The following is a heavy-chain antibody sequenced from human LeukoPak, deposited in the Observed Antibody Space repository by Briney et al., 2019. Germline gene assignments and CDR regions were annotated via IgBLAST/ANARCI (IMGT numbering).Heavy chain of an antibody. CDR1: VFTFISYW. CDR2: IKQDGSEK. J-gene: IGHJ4*02. CDR3: ARGPLPYYFDY. Sequence: PGGSLRLSCAASVFTFISYWMSWVRQAPGKGLEWVANIKQDGSEKYYVDSVKGRFTISRDNAKNSLYLQMNSLRAEDTAVYYCARGPLPYYFDYWGQGTLVTVSS. V-gene: IGHV3-7*01.